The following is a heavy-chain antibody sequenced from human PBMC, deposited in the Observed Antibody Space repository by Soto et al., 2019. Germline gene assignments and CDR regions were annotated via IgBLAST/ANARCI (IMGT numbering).Heavy chain of an antibody. V-gene: IGHV3-15*07. Sequence: GGSLRLSCAASGFTFSNAWMNWVRQAPGKGLEWVGRIKSKTDGGTTDYAAPVKGRFTISRDDSKNTLYLQMNSLKTEDTAVYYCTTEVIRRFGARPSYYYYGMDVWGQGTTVTVSS. CDR2: IKSKTDGGTT. CDR1: GFTFSNAW. CDR3: TTEVIRRFGARPSYYYYGMDV. D-gene: IGHD3-10*01. J-gene: IGHJ6*02.